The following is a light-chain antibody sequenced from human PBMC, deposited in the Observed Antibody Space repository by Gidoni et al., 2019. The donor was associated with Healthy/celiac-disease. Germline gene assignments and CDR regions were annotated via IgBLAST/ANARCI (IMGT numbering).Light chain of an antibody. V-gene: IGLV3-19*02. CDR2: GKN. Sequence: SSELTQDHAVSVDFGQTVRNTCQGDSLRSYYASWYQQKPGQAPVRVIYGKNHRPSGIPDRFSGSSSGNTASLTITGAQAEDEADYYCNSWDSSGNHHVVFGGGTKLTVL. CDR3: NSWDSSGNHHVV. J-gene: IGLJ2*01. CDR1: SLRSYY.